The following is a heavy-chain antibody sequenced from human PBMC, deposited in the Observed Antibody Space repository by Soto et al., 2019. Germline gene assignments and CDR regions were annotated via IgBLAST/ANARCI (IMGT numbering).Heavy chain of an antibody. Sequence: LRLSCVAPRFTLSSYGMHWVRQAPGKGLEGVAVIWYDGDNKYYADSVKGRFTISRDNSKNTLYLQMNSLRAEDTAVYYCASAYCGGDCSFIDYYVVHVWGQGTMVTVSS. V-gene: IGHV3-33*01. CDR3: ASAYCGGDCSFIDYYVVHV. CDR1: RFTLSSYG. D-gene: IGHD2-21*02. J-gene: IGHJ6*02. CDR2: IWYDGDNK.